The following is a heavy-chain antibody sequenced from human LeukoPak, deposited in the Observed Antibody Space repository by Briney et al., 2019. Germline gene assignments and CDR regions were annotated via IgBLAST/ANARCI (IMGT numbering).Heavy chain of an antibody. D-gene: IGHD4-17*01. Sequence: GGSLRLSCAASGCSFSNACWSWVRQAPGKGLEWVGRIKSKADGGTTDYAAPVKGRFTISRDDSNNTLYLQMNSLTIEDTAVYYCDTYGDYEGLADYWGQGTLVTVSS. V-gene: IGHV3-15*01. CDR1: GCSFSNAC. CDR3: DTYGDYEGLADY. CDR2: IKSKADGGTT. J-gene: IGHJ4*02.